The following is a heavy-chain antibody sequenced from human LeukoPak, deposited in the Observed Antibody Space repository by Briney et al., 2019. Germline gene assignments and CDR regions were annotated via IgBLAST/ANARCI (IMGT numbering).Heavy chain of an antibody. V-gene: IGHV3-30*02. D-gene: IGHD2-15*01. Sequence: GGSLRLSCAASGFTFSSYEMNWVRQAPGKGLEWVAFIRFDGSNKYYADSVKGLFTISRDNSKNTLYLQMNSLRADDTAVYYCAKDTVAATYYYYYMDVWGKGTTVTISS. J-gene: IGHJ6*03. CDR3: AKDTVAATYYYYYMDV. CDR1: GFTFSSYE. CDR2: IRFDGSNK.